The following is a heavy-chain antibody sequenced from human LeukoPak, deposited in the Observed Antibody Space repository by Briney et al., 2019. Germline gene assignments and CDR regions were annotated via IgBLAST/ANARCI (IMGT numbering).Heavy chain of an antibody. V-gene: IGHV3-23*01. D-gene: IGHD4-17*01. J-gene: IGHJ3*02. CDR2: IRGGGASE. Sequence: GGSLRLSCTASGFTFSAYAMMWVRQAPGKGPEWVSAIRGGGASEFYADSVKGRFRISRDNSKDTLFLQMNSLRAEDTAVYYCARDPNGDYIGAFDMWGPGTMVTVSS. CDR3: ARDPNGDYIGAFDM. CDR1: GFTFSAYA.